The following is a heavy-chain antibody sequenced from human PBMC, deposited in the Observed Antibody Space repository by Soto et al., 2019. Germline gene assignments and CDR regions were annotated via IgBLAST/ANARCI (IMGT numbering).Heavy chain of an antibody. CDR1: GFTFSSYG. V-gene: IGHV3-33*06. CDR2: IWYDGSNK. Sequence: PGGSLRLSCAASGFTFSSYGMHWVRQATGKGLEWVAVIWYDGSNKYYADSVKGRFTISRDNSKNTLYLQMNSLRAEDTALYYCAKDVADRGIDSWGQGTLVTVYS. CDR3: AKDVADRGIDS. J-gene: IGHJ4*02.